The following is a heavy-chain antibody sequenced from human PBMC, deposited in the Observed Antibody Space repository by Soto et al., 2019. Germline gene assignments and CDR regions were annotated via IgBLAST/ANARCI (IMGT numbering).Heavy chain of an antibody. CDR3: ARLAYSHYST. Sequence: ALSLTCTVSGGSIKVGGYYWGWIRQPPGKGLEWVATIYYSGTTYYNPSLKSRLTISLDTSRNQFSLDLTSVTAADTAVYYCARLAYSHYSTWGQGTLVTVSS. D-gene: IGHD5-12*01. V-gene: IGHV4-39*01. CDR1: GGSIKVGGYY. CDR2: IYYSGTT. J-gene: IGHJ4*02.